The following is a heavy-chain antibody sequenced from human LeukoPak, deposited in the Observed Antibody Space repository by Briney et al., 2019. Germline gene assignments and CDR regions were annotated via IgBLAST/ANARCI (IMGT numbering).Heavy chain of an antibody. Sequence: PSETLSLTCTVSGGSISSYYWSWIRQPPGKGLEWIGYIYYSGSTNYNPSLKSRVTISVDTSKNQFSLKLSSVTAADTAVYYCARVGVRYFDWLPDWFDPWGQGTLVTVSS. D-gene: IGHD3-9*01. J-gene: IGHJ5*02. CDR2: IYYSGST. V-gene: IGHV4-59*01. CDR3: ARVGVRYFDWLPDWFDP. CDR1: GGSISSYY.